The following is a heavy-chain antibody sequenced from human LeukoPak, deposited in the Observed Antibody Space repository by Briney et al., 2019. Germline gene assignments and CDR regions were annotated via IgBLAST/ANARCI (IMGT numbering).Heavy chain of an antibody. V-gene: IGHV1-18*01. CDR2: ISAYSGNT. D-gene: IGHD6-13*01. CDR1: GYTFTSYG. J-gene: IGHJ4*02. Sequence: ASVKVSCKASGYTFTSYGITWVRQAPGQGLEWMGWISAYSGNTNYAQKLQGRVTMTTDTSTSTVYMELRSLRSEDTAVYYCATDHGYSSSWYFWWGQGTLVTVSS. CDR3: ATDHGYSSSWYFW.